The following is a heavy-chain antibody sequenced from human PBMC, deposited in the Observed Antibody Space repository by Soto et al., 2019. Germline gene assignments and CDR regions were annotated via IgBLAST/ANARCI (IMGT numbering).Heavy chain of an antibody. J-gene: IGHJ4*01. Sequence: SETLSLTCAVSGGSIRSGVYSWSWIRQPPGKTLEWIGTIYYHGNTYSNPSLKSRVTISVDTSNNQLSLKLRSVTAADTAVYYCARHDGFSSGWIFDYWGHGTLVTVSS. CDR2: IYYHGNT. CDR3: ARHDGFSSGWIFDY. V-gene: IGHV4-30-2*03. D-gene: IGHD6-19*01. CDR1: GGSIRSGVYS.